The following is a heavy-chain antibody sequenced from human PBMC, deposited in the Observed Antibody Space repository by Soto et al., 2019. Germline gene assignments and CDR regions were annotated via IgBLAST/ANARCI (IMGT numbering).Heavy chain of an antibody. V-gene: IGHV3-30-3*01. CDR2: ISYDGSNK. CDR1: GFTFSSYA. D-gene: IGHD1-1*01. CDR3: AKDGGALNDPQFPN. J-gene: IGHJ4*02. Sequence: GGSLRLSCAASGFTFSSYAMHWVRQAPGKGLGWVAVISYDGSNKYYADSVKGRFTISRDNSKNTLYLQMNSLRAEDTAVYYCAKDGGALNDPQFPNWGQGTLVPVSS.